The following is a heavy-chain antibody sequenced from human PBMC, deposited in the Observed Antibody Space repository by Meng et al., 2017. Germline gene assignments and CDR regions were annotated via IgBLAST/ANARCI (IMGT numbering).Heavy chain of an antibody. D-gene: IGHD6-19*01. CDR1: GGSNSSSNG. J-gene: IGHJ4*02. Sequence: QWQLEQSRQVVVKPSGTRSPTCRVSGGSNSSSNGWSWVRQPPGKGLEWIGEIYHSGSTNYNPSLKSRVTISVDKSKNQFSLKLSSVTAADTAVYYCARGRYSSGWDRFDYWGQGTLVTVSS. CDR3: ARGRYSSGWDRFDY. CDR2: IYHSGST. V-gene: IGHV4-4*02.